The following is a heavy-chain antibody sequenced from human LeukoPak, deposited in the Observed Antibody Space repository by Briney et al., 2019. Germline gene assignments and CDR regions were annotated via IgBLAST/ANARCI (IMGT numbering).Heavy chain of an antibody. Sequence: PGGSLRLSCAASGFTVSSNYMSWVRQAPGKGLEWVSVIYSGGSTYYADSVKGRFTISRDNSKNTLYLQMNSLRAEDTAVYYCARDRRYYGSGTYNWFDPWGQGTLVTVSS. V-gene: IGHV3-66*01. D-gene: IGHD3-10*01. CDR3: ARDRRYYGSGTYNWFDP. CDR2: IYSGGST. CDR1: GFTVSSNY. J-gene: IGHJ5*02.